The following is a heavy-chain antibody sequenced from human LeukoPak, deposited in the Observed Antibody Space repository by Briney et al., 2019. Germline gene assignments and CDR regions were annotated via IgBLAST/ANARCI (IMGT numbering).Heavy chain of an antibody. CDR3: ATEDSGRFH. Sequence: GGSLRLSCAASGFTFSTYSMNWVRQAPGKGLEWLSYISSSSSPIYYADSVKGRFAISRDNAKNSLYLQMDSLRDEDTAVYYCATEDSGRFHWGQGTLVTVSS. J-gene: IGHJ4*02. D-gene: IGHD6-19*01. CDR1: GFTFSTYS. V-gene: IGHV3-48*02. CDR2: ISSSSSPI.